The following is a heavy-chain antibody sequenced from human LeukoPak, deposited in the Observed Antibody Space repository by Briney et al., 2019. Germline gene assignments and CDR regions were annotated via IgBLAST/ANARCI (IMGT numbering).Heavy chain of an antibody. CDR1: GYSLTSYW. D-gene: IGHD3-3*01. CDR2: IYPGDSDT. V-gene: IGHV5-51*01. CDR3: ARLEHYDFWSGYGKGVDV. J-gene: IGHJ6*02. Sequence: PGESLKISCEASGYSLTSYWIGWVRQMPGKGLEWMGIIYPGDSDTRYSPSFRGQVTISADKSVTTAYLQWSSLKASDTAMYYCARLEHYDFWSGYGKGVDVWGQGTTVTVSS.